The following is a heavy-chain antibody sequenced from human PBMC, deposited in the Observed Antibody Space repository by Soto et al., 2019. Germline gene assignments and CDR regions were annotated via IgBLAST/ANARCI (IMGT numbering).Heavy chain of an antibody. CDR3: AGTXPVGXXVPAAGYXYYMDV. CDR2: ISSSSSYI. V-gene: IGHV3-21*01. Sequence: PGGSLRLSCAASGFTFSSYSMNWVRQAPGKGLEWVSSISSSSSYIYYADSVKGRFTISRDNAKNSLYLQMNSLRAEDTAVYYCAGTXPVGXXVPAAGYXYYMDVWGKGTTVTVSS. CDR1: GFTFSSYS. J-gene: IGHJ6*03. D-gene: IGHD6-13*01.